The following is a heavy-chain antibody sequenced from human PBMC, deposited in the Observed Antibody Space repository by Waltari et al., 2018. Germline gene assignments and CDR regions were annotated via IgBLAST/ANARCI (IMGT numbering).Heavy chain of an antibody. J-gene: IGHJ5*02. CDR2: IHHSGRT. V-gene: IGHV4-4*02. D-gene: IGHD3-16*01. Sequence: QVHLQESGPGLVRPSVIMSLKCHVSGASIRGGDWWIWVRQYPGKRLEWVGEIHHSGRTNSNPSLKNRLTLSVDESRNQFFLKITSVTAADTALYFCARANGGLIGSWGQGIVVTVSS. CDR1: GASIRGGDW. CDR3: ARANGGLIGS.